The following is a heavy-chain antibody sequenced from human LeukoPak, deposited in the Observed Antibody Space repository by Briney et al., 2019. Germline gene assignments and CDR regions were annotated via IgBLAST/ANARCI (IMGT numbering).Heavy chain of an antibody. CDR1: GFTFSSYS. D-gene: IGHD1-7*01. V-gene: IGHV3-21*01. CDR3: ARDSLELRNDAFDI. Sequence: GGSLRLSCAASGFTFSSYSMNWVRQAPGKGLEWVSSISSSSSYIYYADSVKGRFTISRDNAKNSLYLQMNSLRAEDTAVYYCARDSLELRNDAFDIWGQGTMVTVSS. CDR2: ISSSSSYI. J-gene: IGHJ3*02.